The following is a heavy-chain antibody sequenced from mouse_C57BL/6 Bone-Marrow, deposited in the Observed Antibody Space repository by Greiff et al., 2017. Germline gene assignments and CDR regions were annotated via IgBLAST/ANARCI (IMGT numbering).Heavy chain of an antibody. Sequence: EVKLQESGPGLVKPSQSLSLTCSVTGYSITSGYYWNWIRQFPGNKLEWMGYISYDGSNNYNPSLKNRISITRDTSKNQFFLKLNSVTTEDTATYYCAREGGLRREFAYWGQGTLVTVSA. CDR3: AREGGLRREFAY. D-gene: IGHD2-4*01. CDR2: ISYDGSN. V-gene: IGHV3-6*01. CDR1: GYSITSGYY. J-gene: IGHJ3*01.